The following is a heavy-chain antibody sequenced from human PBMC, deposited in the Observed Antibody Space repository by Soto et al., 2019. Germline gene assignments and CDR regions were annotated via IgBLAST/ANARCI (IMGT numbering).Heavy chain of an antibody. J-gene: IGHJ6*02. CDR1: GGTFSSYA. CDR3: ASGKYCSSTSCYTAPYYYGMDV. V-gene: IGHV1-69*06. CDR2: IIPIFGTA. D-gene: IGHD2-2*02. Sequence: SVKVSCKASGGTFSSYAISWVRQAPGQGLEWMGGIIPIFGTANYAQKFQGRVTITADKSTSTAYMELSSLRSEDTAVYYCASGKYCSSTSCYTAPYYYGMDVWGQGTTVTVSS.